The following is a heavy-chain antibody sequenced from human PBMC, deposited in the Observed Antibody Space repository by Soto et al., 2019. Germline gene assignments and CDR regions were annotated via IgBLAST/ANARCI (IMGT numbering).Heavy chain of an antibody. CDR1: GGSISSGDYY. D-gene: IGHD3-22*01. CDR3: ARTYYYDSSGYYSGPYDY. J-gene: IGHJ4*02. CDR2: IYYSGST. Sequence: SETLSLTCTVSGGSISSGDYYWSWIRQPPGKGLEWIGYIYYSGSTHYNPSLKSRVTISVDTSKNQFSLKLSSVTAADTAVYYCARTYYYDSSGYYSGPYDYWGQGTLVTVSS. V-gene: IGHV4-30-4*01.